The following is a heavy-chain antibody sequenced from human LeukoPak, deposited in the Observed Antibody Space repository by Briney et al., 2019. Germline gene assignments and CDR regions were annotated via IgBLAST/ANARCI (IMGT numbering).Heavy chain of an antibody. J-gene: IGHJ6*02. V-gene: IGHV3-23*01. CDR3: AKVRYCSGGSCYEMRYYYYGMDV. CDR2: ISGSGGST. CDR1: GFTFSNYA. D-gene: IGHD2-15*01. Sequence: GGSLRLPCAASGFTFSNYAMAWVRQAPGKGLEWVSAISGSGGSTYYADSVKGRCTISRDNSKNTLYLQMNSLRAEDTAVYYCAKVRYCSGGSCYEMRYYYYGMDVWGQGTTVTVSS.